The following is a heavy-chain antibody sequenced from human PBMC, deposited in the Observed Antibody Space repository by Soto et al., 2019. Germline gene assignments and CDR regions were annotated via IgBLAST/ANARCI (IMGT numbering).Heavy chain of an antibody. CDR3: ARGFYWLPSYYYYMDV. D-gene: IGHD5-18*01. V-gene: IGHV4-34*01. CDR1: GGSFSGYY. J-gene: IGHJ6*03. Sequence: SETLSLTCAVYGGSFSGYYWSWIRQPPGKGLEWIGEINHSGSTNYNPSLKSRVTISVDTSKNQFSLKLSSVTAADTAVYYCARGFYWLPSYYYYMDVWGKGTTVTVSS. CDR2: INHSGST.